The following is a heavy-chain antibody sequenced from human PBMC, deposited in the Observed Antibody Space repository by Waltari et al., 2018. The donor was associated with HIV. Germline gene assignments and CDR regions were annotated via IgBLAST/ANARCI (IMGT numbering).Heavy chain of an antibody. D-gene: IGHD2-15*01. Sequence: QITLKESGPTLVKPTQTLTLTCTFSGFSLSTSGVGVGWIRQPPGKALEWLALIYWDDDKRYSPSLKSRLTITKDTSKNQVVLTMTNMDPVDTATYYCAHRLHCSGGSCYEFDPWGQGTLVTVSS. CDR1: GFSLSTSGVG. CDR2: IYWDDDK. V-gene: IGHV2-5*02. CDR3: AHRLHCSGGSCYEFDP. J-gene: IGHJ5*02.